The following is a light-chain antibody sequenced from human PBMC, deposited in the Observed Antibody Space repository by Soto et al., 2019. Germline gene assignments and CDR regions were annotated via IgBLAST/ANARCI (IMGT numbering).Light chain of an antibody. Sequence: EIVLTQSPGTLSLSPGERATLSCRASQSVSNNYLAWYQQKPGQAPRLLIYDASNRATGIPARFSGSGSGTDFTLTISSLEPEDFAVYYCQQRSNWPITCGQGTRREIK. CDR1: QSVSNNY. CDR2: DAS. V-gene: IGKV3-11*01. J-gene: IGKJ5*01. CDR3: QQRSNWPIT.